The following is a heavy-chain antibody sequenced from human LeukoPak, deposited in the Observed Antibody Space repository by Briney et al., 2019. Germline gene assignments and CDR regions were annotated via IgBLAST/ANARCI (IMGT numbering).Heavy chain of an antibody. D-gene: IGHD3-22*01. CDR1: GFTFYIYA. CDR2: ISSSGTAI. Sequence: GVSHTLSFAVSGFTFYIYAMNWVSQAPAKGLIEVSYISSSGTAIFYAASVKARFTIPSDNAKSSLSLQLDILMDDAAAFHYLAGAEVSTIRGACVIWGQGRIVTGSS. J-gene: IGHJ3*02. V-gene: IGHV3-48*03. CDR3: AGAEVSTIRGACVI.